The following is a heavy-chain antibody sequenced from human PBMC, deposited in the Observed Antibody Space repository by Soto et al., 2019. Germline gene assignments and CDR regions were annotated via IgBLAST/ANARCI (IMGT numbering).Heavy chain of an antibody. V-gene: IGHV3-23*01. Sequence: EVQLLESGGGLVQPGGSLRLSCAASGFTFSGYAMSWVRQAPGKGLEWVSAIGSGSPFYADSVKGRFTISRDNANSMRYLQMNSLRADDTAVYFCAQDLGSSWYHYNSFAPGGQGTLVTGSS. CDR1: GFTFSGYA. D-gene: IGHD6-13*01. CDR2: IGSGSP. CDR3: AQDLGSSWYHYNSFAP. J-gene: IGHJ5*02.